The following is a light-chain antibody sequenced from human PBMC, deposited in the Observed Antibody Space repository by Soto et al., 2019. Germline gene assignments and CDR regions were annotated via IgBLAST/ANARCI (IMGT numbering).Light chain of an antibody. V-gene: IGKV3-11*01. J-gene: IGKJ3*01. CDR1: QNVSTY. CDR2: DAS. Sequence: EIVLTQSPATLSLSPGERATLSCRASQNVSTYLAWYQQKPGQAPRLLIYDASNRATGIPARFSGSGSGTDFTLTISRLETEDFAVYYCQQRTNWLTFGPGTKVDIK. CDR3: QQRTNWLT.